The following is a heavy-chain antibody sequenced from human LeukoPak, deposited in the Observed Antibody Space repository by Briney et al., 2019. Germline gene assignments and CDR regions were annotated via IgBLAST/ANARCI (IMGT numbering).Heavy chain of an antibody. CDR3: ARAMGATSYFDY. D-gene: IGHD1-26*01. CDR1: GYTFTGYY. CDR2: INPNSGGT. V-gene: IGHV1-2*02. J-gene: IGHJ4*02. Sequence: ASVKVSCKASGYTFTGYYMHWVRQAPGQGLEWMGWINPNSGGTNYAQKFQGRVTMTRDTSISTAYMELSRLRSDDTAVYCCARAMGATSYFDYWGQGTLVTVSS.